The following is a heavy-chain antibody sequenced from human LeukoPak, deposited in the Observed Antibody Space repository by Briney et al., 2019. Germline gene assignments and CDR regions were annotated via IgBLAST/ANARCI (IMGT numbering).Heavy chain of an antibody. V-gene: IGHV4-4*07. Sequence: SETLSLTCTVSGGSISSYYWSWIRQPAGKGLEWIGRIYTSGSTNYNPSLKSRVTMPVDTSKNQFSLKLSSVTAADTAVYYCARERRYYDYVWGSYRTGYYFDYWGQGTLVTVSS. J-gene: IGHJ4*02. D-gene: IGHD3-16*02. CDR1: GGSISSYY. CDR3: ARERRYYDYVWGSYRTGYYFDY. CDR2: IYTSGST.